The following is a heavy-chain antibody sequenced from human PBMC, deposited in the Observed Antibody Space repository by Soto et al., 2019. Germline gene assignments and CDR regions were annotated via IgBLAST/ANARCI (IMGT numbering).Heavy chain of an antibody. CDR1: GFTFSSYG. J-gene: IGHJ4*02. CDR2: ISYDGSNK. V-gene: IGHV3-30*03. Sequence: PGGSLRLSCAASGFTFSSYGMHWVRQAPGKGLEWVAVISYDGSNKYYADSVKGRFTISRDNSKNTLYLQMNSLRAEDTAVYYCATVDTYCGCDCYSPHPFYYWGQGTLVTVSS. D-gene: IGHD2-21*02. CDR3: ATVDTYCGCDCYSPHPFYY.